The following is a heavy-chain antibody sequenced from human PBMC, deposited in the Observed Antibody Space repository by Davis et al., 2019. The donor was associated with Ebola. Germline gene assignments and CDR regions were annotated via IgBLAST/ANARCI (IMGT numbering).Heavy chain of an antibody. J-gene: IGHJ5*02. V-gene: IGHV4-34*01. D-gene: IGHD4-17*01. Sequence: MPSETLSLTCAVYGGSFSGYYWSWIRQPPGKGLEWIGEINHSGSTNYNPSLKSRVTISVDTSKNQFSLKLSSVTAADTAVYYCARVGYGDYGWFDPWGQGTLDTVSS. CDR3: ARVGYGDYGWFDP. CDR2: INHSGST. CDR1: GGSFSGYY.